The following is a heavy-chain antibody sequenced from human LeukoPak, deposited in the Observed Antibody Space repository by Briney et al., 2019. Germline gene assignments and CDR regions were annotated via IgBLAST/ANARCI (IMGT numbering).Heavy chain of an antibody. Sequence: SETLSLTCTVSGGSISSYYWSWIRQPPGKGLEWIGYIYYRGSTNYNPSLKSRVTISVDTSKNQFSLKLSSVTAADTAVYYCARDTIAAAGTEGSYYYYYGMDVWGQGTTVTVSS. J-gene: IGHJ6*02. V-gene: IGHV4-59*01. CDR2: IYYRGST. CDR1: GGSISSYY. D-gene: IGHD6-13*01. CDR3: ARDTIAAAGTEGSYYYYYGMDV.